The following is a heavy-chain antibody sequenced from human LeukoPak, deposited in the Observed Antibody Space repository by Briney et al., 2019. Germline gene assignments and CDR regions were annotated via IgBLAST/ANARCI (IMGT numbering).Heavy chain of an antibody. V-gene: IGHV3-15*05. CDR1: GFTFSNAW. CDR2: IKSKADGGTT. Sequence: GGSLRLSCAASGFTFSNAWMSCVCQAPGKGLEWVGRIKSKADGGTTDYAAPVKGRFTISRDNAKNTLYLQMNSLRAEDTAVYYCAREGIAAAIDYRGQGTLVTVSS. J-gene: IGHJ4*02. D-gene: IGHD6-13*01. CDR3: AREGIAAAIDY.